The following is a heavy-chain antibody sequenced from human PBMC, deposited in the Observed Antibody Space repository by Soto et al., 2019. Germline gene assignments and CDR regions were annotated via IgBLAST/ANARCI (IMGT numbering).Heavy chain of an antibody. CDR3: AKAGGIAMPGAHLDS. V-gene: IGHV3-23*01. CDR1: GFTFRSYA. CDR2: ISGSGGST. J-gene: IGHJ4*02. D-gene: IGHD6-19*01. Sequence: EVQLLESGGSLVQPGGSLRLSCAASGFTFRSYAMTWVRQAPGKGLAWVSGISGSGGSTNYADSVKGRFTVSRDNSKNTLYLEMNSLRAEDTGLYYCAKAGGIAMPGAHLDSWGQGTLVTVSS.